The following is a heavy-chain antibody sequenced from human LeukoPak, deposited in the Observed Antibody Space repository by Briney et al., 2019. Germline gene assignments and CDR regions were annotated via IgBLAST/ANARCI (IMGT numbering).Heavy chain of an antibody. CDR1: GGSFSGYY. Sequence: SETLSLTCAVYGGSFSGYYWSWIRQPPGKGLEWIGEINHSGSTNYNPSLKSRVTISVDTSKNQFSLKLSSVTAADTAVYYCARGAFGYCSSTSCYSWIGYYYYMDVWGKGTTVTVSS. D-gene: IGHD2-2*01. CDR3: ARGAFGYCSSTSCYSWIGYYYYMDV. CDR2: INHSGST. V-gene: IGHV4-34*01. J-gene: IGHJ6*03.